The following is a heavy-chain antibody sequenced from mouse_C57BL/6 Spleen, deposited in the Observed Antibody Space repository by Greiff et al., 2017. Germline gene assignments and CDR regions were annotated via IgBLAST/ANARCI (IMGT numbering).Heavy chain of an antibody. CDR3: ARGITTVVAPYYFDY. Sequence: LVESGAELARPGASVKLSCKASGYTFTSYGISWVKQRTGQGLEWIGEIYPRSGNTYYNEKFKGKATLTADKSSSTAYMELRSLTSEDSAVYFCARGITTVVAPYYFDYWGQGTTLTVSS. D-gene: IGHD1-1*01. V-gene: IGHV1-81*01. J-gene: IGHJ2*01. CDR1: GYTFTSYG. CDR2: IYPRSGNT.